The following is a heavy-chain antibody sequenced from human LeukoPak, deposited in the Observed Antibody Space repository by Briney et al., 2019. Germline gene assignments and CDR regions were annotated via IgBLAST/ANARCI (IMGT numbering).Heavy chain of an antibody. CDR3: ARFGSAGDRRADY. D-gene: IGHD6-13*01. V-gene: IGHV5-51*01. CDR2: IYPSDSDT. Sequence: GESLKISCKGSGYSFIGYWIGWVRPMPGKGLEWKAIIYPSDSDTRYNPSFQGQVTVSADKSITTAYLQWNSLKVSDTAIYYCARFGSAGDRRADYWGQGTLVTVSS. CDR1: GYSFIGYW. J-gene: IGHJ4*02.